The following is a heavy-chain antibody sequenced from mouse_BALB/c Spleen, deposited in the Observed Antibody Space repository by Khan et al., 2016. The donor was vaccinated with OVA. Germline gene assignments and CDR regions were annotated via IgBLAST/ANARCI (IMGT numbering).Heavy chain of an antibody. CDR3: ARGGTGYYAMDY. J-gene: IGHJ4*01. CDR1: GFSLTNYG. CDR2: LWGDGST. V-gene: IGHV2-3*01. D-gene: IGHD4-1*01. Sequence: QVQLKESGPGLVAPSQSLSITCTVSGFSLTNYGINWVRQPPGKGLEWLGVLWGDGSTNYHSALISRLSISKDNSKIQVFLNLNSLQTDDTATYYCARGGTGYYAMDYLGQGTSVTVSS.